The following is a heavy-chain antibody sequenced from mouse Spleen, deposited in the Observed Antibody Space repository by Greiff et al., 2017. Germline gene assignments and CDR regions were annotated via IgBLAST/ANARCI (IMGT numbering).Heavy chain of an antibody. J-gene: IGHJ2*01. CDR1: GYTFTSYW. D-gene: IGHD2-1*01. V-gene: IGHV1-64*01. Sequence: QVQLQQPGAELVKPGASVKLSCKASGYTFTSYWMHWVKQRPGQGLEWIGMIHPNSGSTNYNEKFKSKATLTVDKSSSTAYMQLSSLTSEDSAVYYCARGPYGKYYYCDYWGQGTTLTVSS. CDR2: IHPNSGST. CDR3: ARGPYGKYYYCDY.